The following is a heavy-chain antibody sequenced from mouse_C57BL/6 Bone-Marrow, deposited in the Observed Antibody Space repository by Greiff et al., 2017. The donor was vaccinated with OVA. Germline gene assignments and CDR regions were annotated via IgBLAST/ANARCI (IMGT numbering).Heavy chain of an antibody. CDR2: IDPSDSYT. Sequence: QVQLQQPGAELVMPGASVKLSCKASGYTFTSYWMHWVKQRPGQGLEWIGEIDPSDSYTNYNQKFKGKSTLTVDKSSSTAYMQLSSLTSEDAAVYYCARGKRLDYWGQGTTLTVSS. CDR3: ARGKRLDY. V-gene: IGHV1-69*01. J-gene: IGHJ2*01. CDR1: GYTFTSYW.